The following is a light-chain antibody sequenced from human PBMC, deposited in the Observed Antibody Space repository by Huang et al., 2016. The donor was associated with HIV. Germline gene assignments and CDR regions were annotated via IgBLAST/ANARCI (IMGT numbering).Light chain of an antibody. Sequence: EIVLTQSPGTLSLSPGERATLSCRASQNINSAYLAWYQQKPGQAPSLLIYGASNRATGVPDRFSGSGSGTDFTITINRLEPDDFAVFYCQQYDTSPLTFGQGTRLEIK. V-gene: IGKV3-20*01. CDR3: QQYDTSPLT. J-gene: IGKJ5*01. CDR2: GAS. CDR1: QNINSAY.